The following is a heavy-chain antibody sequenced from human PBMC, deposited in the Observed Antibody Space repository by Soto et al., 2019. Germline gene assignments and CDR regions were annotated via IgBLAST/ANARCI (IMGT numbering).Heavy chain of an antibody. V-gene: IGHV4-4*07. CDR2: FYTSGST. CDR1: GGSISSYY. CDR3: ARDRARAPKGPGYYYGMDV. Sequence: SETLSLTCTVSGGSISSYYWSWIRQPAGKGLEWIGRFYTSGSTSYNPSLKSRVTMSVDTSKNQFSLKLSSVTAADTAVYFCARDRARAPKGPGYYYGMDVWGQGTTVTVSS. J-gene: IGHJ6*02.